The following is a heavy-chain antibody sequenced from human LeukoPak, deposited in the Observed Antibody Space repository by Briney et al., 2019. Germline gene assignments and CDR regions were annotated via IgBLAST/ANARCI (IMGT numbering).Heavy chain of an antibody. J-gene: IGHJ4*02. Sequence: SETLSLTCTVSGGSISSHYWSWIRQPPGMGLEWIGYIYYSGSTNYNPSLKSRVTISVDTSKNQFSLKLSSVTAADTAVYYCARAASIGLYYFDYWGQGTLVTVSS. V-gene: IGHV4-59*11. CDR3: ARAASIGLYYFDY. D-gene: IGHD2/OR15-2a*01. CDR2: IYYSGST. CDR1: GGSISSHY.